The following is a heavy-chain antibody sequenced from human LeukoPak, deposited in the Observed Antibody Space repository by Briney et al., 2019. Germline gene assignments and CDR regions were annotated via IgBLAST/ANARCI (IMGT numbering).Heavy chain of an antibody. CDR3: ARDRGQLPEFDP. CDR1: GFTFTNYE. V-gene: IGHV3-21*01. Sequence: GGSLRLSCAASGFTFTNYEMSWVRQAPGKGLEWVSSISSSSSYIYYADSVKGRFTISRDNAKNSLYLQVNSLRAEDTAVYYCARDRGQLPEFDPWGQGTLVTVSS. CDR2: ISSSSSYI. J-gene: IGHJ5*02. D-gene: IGHD2-2*01.